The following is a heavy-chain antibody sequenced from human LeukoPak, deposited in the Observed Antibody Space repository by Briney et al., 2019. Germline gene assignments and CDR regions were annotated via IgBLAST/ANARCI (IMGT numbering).Heavy chain of an antibody. V-gene: IGHV1-58*02. Sequence: SVKVSCKASGFTFTSSAMQWVRQARGQRLEWIGWIVVGSGNANYAQKFQERVTITRDMSTSTAYMELSSLRSEDTAVYYCARDNLGYCSGGSCYRGDYYYMDVWGKGTTVTVSS. CDR2: IVVGSGNA. CDR1: GFTFTSSA. D-gene: IGHD2-15*01. CDR3: ARDNLGYCSGGSCYRGDYYYMDV. J-gene: IGHJ6*03.